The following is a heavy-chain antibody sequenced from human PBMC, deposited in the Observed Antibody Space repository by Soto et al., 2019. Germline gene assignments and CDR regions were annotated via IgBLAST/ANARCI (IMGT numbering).Heavy chain of an antibody. D-gene: IGHD4-17*01. V-gene: IGHV4-59*01. Sequence: SETLSLTCTVSGGSISSYYWSWIRQPPGKGLEWIGYIYYSGSTNYNPSLKSRVTISVDTSKNQFSLKLSSVTAADTAVYYCARADYGDYVLDYWGQGTLVTVSS. CDR1: GGSISSYY. CDR3: ARADYGDYVLDY. CDR2: IYYSGST. J-gene: IGHJ4*02.